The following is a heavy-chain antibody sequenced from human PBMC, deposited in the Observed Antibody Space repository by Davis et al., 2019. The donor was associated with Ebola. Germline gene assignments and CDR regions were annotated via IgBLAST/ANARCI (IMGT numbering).Heavy chain of an antibody. CDR3: ARDLGPYGDYGMDV. D-gene: IGHD4-17*01. V-gene: IGHV3-30*12. Sequence: GESLKISCAASGFTSAMHWVRQATGKGLEWVTFISVDGSNKYYTDSVKGRFTISRDNSKNTVYLQMNSLRAEDTAVYYCARDLGPYGDYGMDVWGQGTTVTVSS. CDR2: ISVDGSNK. CDR1: GFTSA. J-gene: IGHJ6*02.